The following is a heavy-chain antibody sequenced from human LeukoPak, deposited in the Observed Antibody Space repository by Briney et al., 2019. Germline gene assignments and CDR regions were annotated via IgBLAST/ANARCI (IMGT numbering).Heavy chain of an antibody. V-gene: IGHV1-2*02. D-gene: IGHD2-15*01. CDR3: AREGYCRGGTCYSFDY. Sequence: AVPVSCKASGYTFTGYYMHWVRQAPGQGLEWMGWVNPNSGSTNCAQKFQGRVTMTSDTSISTAYMELSRLRSEDTAVYFCAREGYCRGGTCYSFDYWGQGTLVTVSS. CDR1: GYTFTGYY. J-gene: IGHJ4*02. CDR2: VNPNSGST.